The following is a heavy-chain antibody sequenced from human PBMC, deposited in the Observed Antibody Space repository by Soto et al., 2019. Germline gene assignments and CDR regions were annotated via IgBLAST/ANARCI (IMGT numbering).Heavy chain of an antibody. Sequence: QMQLVQSGPEVKKPGTSVKVSCKASGFTFTSSAVQWVQQARGQRLEWIGWIVVGSGNTNYAQKFQERVTITRDMSTSTAYMELSSLRSEDTAVYYCAAHITMVRGGNWFDPWGQGTLVTVSS. CDR2: IVVGSGNT. J-gene: IGHJ5*02. V-gene: IGHV1-58*01. CDR3: AAHITMVRGGNWFDP. D-gene: IGHD3-10*01. CDR1: GFTFTSSA.